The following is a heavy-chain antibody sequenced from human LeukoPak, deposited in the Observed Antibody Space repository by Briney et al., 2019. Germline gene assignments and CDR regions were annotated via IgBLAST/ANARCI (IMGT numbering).Heavy chain of an antibody. J-gene: IGHJ6*03. Sequence: SETLSLTCAVSGGSISSGGYSWSWIRQPPGKGLEWIGYIYHSGSTNYNPSLKSRVTISVDTSKNQFSLKLSSVTAADTAVYYCARVPYSGSYYYYMDVWGKGTTVTVSS. V-gene: IGHV4-30-2*01. CDR1: GGSISSGGYS. CDR3: ARVPYSGSYYYYMDV. CDR2: IYHSGST. D-gene: IGHD1-26*01.